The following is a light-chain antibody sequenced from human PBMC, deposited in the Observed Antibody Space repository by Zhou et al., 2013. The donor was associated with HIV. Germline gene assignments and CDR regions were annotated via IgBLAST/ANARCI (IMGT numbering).Light chain of an antibody. CDR3: QKYDSAPSIT. Sequence: DIQMTQSPSTLSASVGDRVTITCRASQTITNYLNWYQQKPGTAPKLLIYAASRLQSGIPSRFSGSGSGTEFTLTINNLQPEDVATYYCQKYDSAPSITFGQGTRLEIK. V-gene: IGKV1-39*01. CDR2: AAS. CDR1: QTITNY. J-gene: IGKJ5*01.